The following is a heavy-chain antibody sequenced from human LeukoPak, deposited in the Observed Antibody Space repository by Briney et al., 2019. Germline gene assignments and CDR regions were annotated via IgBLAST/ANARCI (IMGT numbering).Heavy chain of an antibody. CDR2: INSDGSST. CDR1: GFTFSSYW. CDR3: ARNKLELERRDIDY. J-gene: IGHJ4*02. V-gene: IGHV3-74*01. D-gene: IGHD1-1*01. Sequence: PGGSLRLSCAASGFTFSSYWMHWVRQAPGKGLVWVSRINSDGSSTTYADSVKGRFTISRDNAKNPLYLQMNSLRAEDTAVYYCARNKLELERRDIDYWGQGTLVTVSS.